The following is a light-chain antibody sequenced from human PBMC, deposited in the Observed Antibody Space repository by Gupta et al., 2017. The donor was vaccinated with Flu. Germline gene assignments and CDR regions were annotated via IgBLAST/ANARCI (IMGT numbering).Light chain of an antibody. V-gene: IGKV1-6*02. CDR2: TAS. Sequence: AIQMTQSPSSLSASVGDRVTITCRASQGIRDELGWYQQKPGKAPKLLIYTASNLQTGVPSRFSGSGSGTDFTLTISSLQPEDFATYYCLQDDNYPRTFGQGTRLEIK. CDR3: LQDDNYPRT. J-gene: IGKJ2*01. CDR1: QGIRDE.